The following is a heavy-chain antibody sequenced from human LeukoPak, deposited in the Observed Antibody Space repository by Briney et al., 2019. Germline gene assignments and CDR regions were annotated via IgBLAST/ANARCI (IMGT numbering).Heavy chain of an antibody. J-gene: IGHJ4*02. CDR2: IYTSGST. CDR1: GGSISSYY. V-gene: IGHV4-4*07. Sequence: SETLSLTCTVSGGSISSYYWSWIRQPAGEGLEWIGRIYTSGSTNYNPSLKSRVTMSVDTSKNQFSLKLSSVTAADTAVYYCARGGRITILPTRINYFDYWGQGTLVTVSS. D-gene: IGHD3-3*01. CDR3: ARGGRITILPTRINYFDY.